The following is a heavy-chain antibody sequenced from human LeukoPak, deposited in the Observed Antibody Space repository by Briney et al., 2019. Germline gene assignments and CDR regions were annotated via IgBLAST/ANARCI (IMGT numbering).Heavy chain of an antibody. D-gene: IGHD3-22*01. V-gene: IGHV1-24*01. CDR2: FDPEDGET. CDR3: ATGLYYYDSSGYRFDY. J-gene: IGHJ4*02. CDR1: GYTLTELS. Sequence: ASVKVSCKVSGYTLTELSMHWVRQAPGKGLEWMGGFDPEDGETIYAQKFQGRVTMTEDTSTDTAYMELSSLRSEDTAVYYCATGLYYYDSSGYRFDYWCQGTLVTVSS.